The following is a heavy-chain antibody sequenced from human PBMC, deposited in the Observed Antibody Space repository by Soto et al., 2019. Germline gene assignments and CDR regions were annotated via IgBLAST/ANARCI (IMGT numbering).Heavy chain of an antibody. V-gene: IGHV4-4*02. D-gene: IGHD3-16*01. CDR3: ANWGGLNFPRLY. J-gene: IGHJ4*02. CDR2: VHQFVGT. CDR1: GGSIYTDDW. Sequence: QVRLQESGPGLVEPSGNLSLTCSLSGGSIYTDDWWTWVRQTQGKGLEWIGEVHQFVGTNYNPSLRSRVTISIDKSKNHFSLELPSVTAADTAVYFFANWGGLNFPRLYWGPGTLVTVSS.